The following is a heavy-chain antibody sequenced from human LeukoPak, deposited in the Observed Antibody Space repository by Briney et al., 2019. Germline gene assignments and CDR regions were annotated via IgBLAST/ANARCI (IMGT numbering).Heavy chain of an antibody. CDR2: IYYSGST. CDR1: GGSISSSSYY. CDR3: ARTGYSSSWYNY. V-gene: IGHV4-39*07. Sequence: SETLSLTCTVSGGSISSSSYYWGWIRQPPGKGLEWIGSIYYSGSTYYNPSLKSRVTISVDTSKNQFSLKLSSVTAADTAVYYCARTGYSSSWYNYWGQGTLVTVSS. J-gene: IGHJ4*02. D-gene: IGHD6-13*01.